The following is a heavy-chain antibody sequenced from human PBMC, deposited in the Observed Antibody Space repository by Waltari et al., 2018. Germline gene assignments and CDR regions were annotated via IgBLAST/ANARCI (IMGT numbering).Heavy chain of an antibody. D-gene: IGHD6-6*01. CDR3: AREIAAPGDFDY. J-gene: IGHJ4*02. Sequence: QVQLVESGGGVVQPGRSLRLSCAASGFTFSSYAMLWVRQGPGKGLEWVAVISYDGSNKYYADSVKGRFTNSRDNSKNTLDLQMNSLRAEDTAVYYCAREIAAPGDFDYWGQGTLVTVSS. CDR2: ISYDGSNK. CDR1: GFTFSSYA. V-gene: IGHV3-30*01.